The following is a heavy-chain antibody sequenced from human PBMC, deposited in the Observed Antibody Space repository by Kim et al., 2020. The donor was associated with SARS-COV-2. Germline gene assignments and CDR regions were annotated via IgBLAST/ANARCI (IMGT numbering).Heavy chain of an antibody. CDR3: TRVPGTTVAFWDAYDI. V-gene: IGHV3-73*01. CDR1: GFSFSDSA. Sequence: GGSLRLSCAAFGFSFSDSAMHWVRQASGKGLEWVGRIRSKANSYATTYAAPGKGRFTISRDDSKNAAYLQMNSLKTEDTAVYYCTRVPGTTVAFWDAYDIWGQGTLFTVSS. J-gene: IGHJ3*02. D-gene: IGHD1-1*01. CDR2: IRSKANSYAT.